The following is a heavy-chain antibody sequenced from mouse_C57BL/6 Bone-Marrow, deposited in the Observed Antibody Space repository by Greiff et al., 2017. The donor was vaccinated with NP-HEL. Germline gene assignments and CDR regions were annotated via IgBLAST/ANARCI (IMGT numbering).Heavy chain of an antibody. J-gene: IGHJ3*01. D-gene: IGHD2-4*01. V-gene: IGHV1-69*01. CDR3: ASLDYWFAY. CDR1: GYTFTSYW. Sequence: VQLQQPGAELVMPGASVKLSSKASGYTFTSYWMHWVKQRPGQGLEWIGEIDPSDSYTNYNQKFKGKSTLTVDKSSSTAYMQLSSLTSEDSAVYYCASLDYWFAYWGQGTLVTVSA. CDR2: IDPSDSYT.